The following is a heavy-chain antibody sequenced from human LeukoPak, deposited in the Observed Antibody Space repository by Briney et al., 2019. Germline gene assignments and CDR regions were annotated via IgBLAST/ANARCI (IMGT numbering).Heavy chain of an antibody. D-gene: IGHD3-3*01. Sequence: KTGGSLRLSCAASGFTFSSYSMNWVRQAPGKGLEWVSSISSSSSYIYYADSVKGRFTISRDNAKNSLYLQMNSLRAEDTAVYYCARGHHPITGITIFGVAIPGASEYYYYMDVWGKGTTVTVSS. CDR2: ISSSSSYI. CDR1: GFTFSSYS. CDR3: ARGHHPITGITIFGVAIPGASEYYYYMDV. J-gene: IGHJ6*03. V-gene: IGHV3-21*01.